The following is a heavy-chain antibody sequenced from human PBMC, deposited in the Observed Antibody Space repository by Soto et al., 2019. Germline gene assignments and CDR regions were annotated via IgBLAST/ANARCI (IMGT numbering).Heavy chain of an antibody. CDR2: ISGSGHTT. Sequence: PGGSLRLSCAVSGFSLGTYGMTWVRQAPGKGLEWVSSISGSGHTTYYADSVQGRFTISKDNSKNALYLHMDSLRADDTAIYYCAKDRMSTITHDAFDVWGQGTMVTV. D-gene: IGHD2-15*01. V-gene: IGHV3-23*01. CDR3: AKDRMSTITHDAFDV. J-gene: IGHJ3*01. CDR1: GFSLGTYG.